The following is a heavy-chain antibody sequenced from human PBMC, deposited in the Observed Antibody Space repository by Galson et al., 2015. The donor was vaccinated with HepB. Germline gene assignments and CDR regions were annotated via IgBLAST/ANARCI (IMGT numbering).Heavy chain of an antibody. CDR2: INHSGST. CDR3: ARHHIPDAPLRDGPRRYYYYYGMDV. Sequence: SETLSLTCAVYGGSLSGTSWSWIRQSPGKGLEWIGEINHSGSTNYNPSLKSRVTISVDTSKNQFSLKLNSVTAADTAVYYCARHHIPDAPLRDGPRRYYYYYGMDVWGQGTTVTVSS. J-gene: IGHJ6*02. CDR1: GGSLSGTS. D-gene: IGHD5-24*01. V-gene: IGHV4-34*01.